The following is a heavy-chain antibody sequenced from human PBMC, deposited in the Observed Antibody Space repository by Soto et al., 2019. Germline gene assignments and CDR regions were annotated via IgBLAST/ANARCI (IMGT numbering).Heavy chain of an antibody. J-gene: IGHJ4*02. D-gene: IGHD4-17*01. CDR2: IFPGDSDT. CDR3: AAQVGLHGVWQCFDY. Sequence: GESLKISCEGSGYDFNNYWIAWVRQMPGKGLEWMGLIFPGDSDTVYSPSFQGQVNISVDKSISCAFPHLNGLKASDTATYYCAAQVGLHGVWQCFDYWGRGTLVTVSS. V-gene: IGHV5-51*01. CDR1: GYDFNNYW.